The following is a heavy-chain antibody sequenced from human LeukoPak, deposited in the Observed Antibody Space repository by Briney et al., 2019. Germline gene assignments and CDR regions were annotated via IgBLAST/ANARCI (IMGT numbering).Heavy chain of an antibody. Sequence: PGGSLRLSCAASGFTFSSYGMHWVRQAPGKGLEWVAVIWFDGSNKYCADSVKGRFTISRDNSKNTLGLQMNSLRAEDTAVYYCARDGGYCSRTSCPASRMDVWGKGTTVTVSS. V-gene: IGHV3-33*01. CDR2: IWFDGSNK. CDR3: ARDGGYCSRTSCPASRMDV. D-gene: IGHD2-2*03. J-gene: IGHJ6*03. CDR1: GFTFSSYG.